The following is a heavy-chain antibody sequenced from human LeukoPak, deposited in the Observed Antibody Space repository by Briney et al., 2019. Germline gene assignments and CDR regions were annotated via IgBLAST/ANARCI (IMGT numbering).Heavy chain of an antibody. CDR2: TTNKAHSYPT. CDR1: GLPLSDQH. V-gene: IGHV3-72*01. D-gene: IGHD2-15*01. J-gene: IGHJ4*02. CDR3: ARAPSGLDY. Sequence: PGGPLTLLCAVSGLPLSDQHLPWLQQPLGKGMEWVGRTTNKAHSYPTEYAASVKGRFNISRDDSQNSLYLQMNILKTEDTAVYYCARAPSGLDYWGQGILVNVSS.